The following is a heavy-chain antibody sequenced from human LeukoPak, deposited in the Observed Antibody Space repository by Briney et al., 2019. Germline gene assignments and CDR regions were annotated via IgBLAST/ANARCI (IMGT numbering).Heavy chain of an antibody. CDR3: ARQPPTYGGWFDP. CDR2: IYPGDSDT. CDR1: GYSFTSYW. D-gene: IGHD4-23*01. Sequence: GESLKISCKGSGYSFTSYWIGWVRQMPGKGLEWMGIIYPGDSDTRYSPSFQVQVTISADKSISTAYLQWSSLKASDTAMYYCARQPPTYGGWFDPWGQGTLVTVSS. J-gene: IGHJ5*02. V-gene: IGHV5-51*01.